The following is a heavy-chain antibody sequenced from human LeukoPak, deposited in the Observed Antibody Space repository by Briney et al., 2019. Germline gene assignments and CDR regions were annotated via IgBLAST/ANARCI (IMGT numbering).Heavy chain of an antibody. Sequence: ASVKVSCKASGYTFTSYDINWVRQATGQGLGWMGWMNPNSGNTGYAQKFQGRVTMTRNTSISTAYMELSSLRSEDTAVYYCARESVAGMGVNFDYWGQGTLVTVSS. V-gene: IGHV1-8*01. D-gene: IGHD6-19*01. CDR1: GYTFTSYD. J-gene: IGHJ4*02. CDR3: ARESVAGMGVNFDY. CDR2: MNPNSGNT.